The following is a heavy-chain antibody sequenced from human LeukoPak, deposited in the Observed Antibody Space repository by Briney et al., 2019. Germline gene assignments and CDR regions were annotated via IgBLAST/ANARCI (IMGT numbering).Heavy chain of an antibody. D-gene: IGHD1-14*01. CDR1: GGAFSGYY. CDR2: IKHSGST. Sequence: KPSETPSLTCAVYGGAFSGYYWSWIRQPPGKGLEWIGEIKHSGSTNYNPSLKSRVTISVDTSKNQFSLKLSSVTAVDTAVYYCARGRNYWGQGTLVTVSS. V-gene: IGHV4-34*01. CDR3: ARGRNY. J-gene: IGHJ4*02.